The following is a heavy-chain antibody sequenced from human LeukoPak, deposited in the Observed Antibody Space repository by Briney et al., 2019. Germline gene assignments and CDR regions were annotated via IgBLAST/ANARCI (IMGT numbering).Heavy chain of an antibody. CDR1: GGSISSGSYY. D-gene: IGHD6-19*01. CDR3: ARVADSLHSSGWYLSP. CDR2: IYFSGST. V-gene: IGHV4-61*02. J-gene: IGHJ5*02. Sequence: SQTLSLTCTVSGGSISSGSYYWSWIRQPAGKGLESIGRIYFSGSTDYNPSLKSRVIISVDTSKNQFSLRLSSVTAADTAVYYCARVADSLHSSGWYLSPWGQGILVTVSS.